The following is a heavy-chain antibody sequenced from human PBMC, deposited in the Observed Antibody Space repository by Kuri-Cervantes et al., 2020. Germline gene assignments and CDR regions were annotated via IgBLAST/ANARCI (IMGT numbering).Heavy chain of an antibody. CDR3: GRAPES. V-gene: IGHV4-59*08. CDR1: GGSISTYY. J-gene: IGHJ5*02. Sequence: SETLSLTCTVSGGSISTYYWSWIRQAPGKGLEWIGYIYYSGSTKYNPSLKSRVTISLDTSKNQFSLQLRSVTAADTAVYYCGRAPESWGQGTLVTVSS. CDR2: IYYSGST.